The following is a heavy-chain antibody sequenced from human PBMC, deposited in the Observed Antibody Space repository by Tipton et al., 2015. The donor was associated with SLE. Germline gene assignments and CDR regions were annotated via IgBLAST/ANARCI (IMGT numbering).Heavy chain of an antibody. CDR3: ARLQFLFAGMDV. CDR2: ISDGGDT. CDR1: GGSFSGYY. V-gene: IGHV4-59*08. D-gene: IGHD3-3*01. J-gene: IGHJ6*04. Sequence: TLSLTCAVYGGSFSGYYWIWIRQPPGKGLEWIGYISDGGDTNYNPSLKSRVTISVDPAKNQFSLKLTSVTAADTAMYYCARLQFLFAGMDVWGKGTTVSVSS.